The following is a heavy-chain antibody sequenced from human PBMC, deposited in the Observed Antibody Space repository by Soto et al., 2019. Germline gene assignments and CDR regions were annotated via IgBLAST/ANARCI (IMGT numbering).Heavy chain of an antibody. D-gene: IGHD6-6*01. CDR1: GGSISSSNW. Sequence: SETLSLTCAVSGGSISSSNWWSWVRQPPGKGLEWIGEIYHSGSTNYNPSLKSRVTISVDKSKNQSSLKLSSVTAADTAVYYCARYSSWEFYGMDVWGQGTTVTVSS. CDR3: ARYSSWEFYGMDV. J-gene: IGHJ6*02. CDR2: IYHSGST. V-gene: IGHV4-4*02.